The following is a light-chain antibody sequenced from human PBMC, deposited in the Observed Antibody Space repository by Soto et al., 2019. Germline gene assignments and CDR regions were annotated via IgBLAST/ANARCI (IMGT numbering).Light chain of an antibody. CDR2: DAS. J-gene: IGKJ1*01. V-gene: IGKV3-11*01. Sequence: EIVLTQSPSTLSLSPGERATLPCRASQSVSSSLAWYQQKPGQAPRLLIYDASNRATGIPVRFSGSGSGTDFTLTISSLEPEDFALYYRQQRSNWPGTFGQGTKVDIK. CDR1: QSVSSS. CDR3: QQRSNWPGT.